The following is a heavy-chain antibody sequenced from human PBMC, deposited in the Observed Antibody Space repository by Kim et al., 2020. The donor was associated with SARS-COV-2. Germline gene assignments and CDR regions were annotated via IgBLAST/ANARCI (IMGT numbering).Heavy chain of an antibody. CDR1: GFTSSNYD. V-gene: IGHV3-23*01. CDR2: ISGSGETT. Sequence: GGSLRLSCAASGFTSSNYDMNWVRQAPGRGLEWVSGISGSGETTNYADSVKGRFIMSRDNSKDTLYLYMSTLSAEDTATYYCAKCDCGGGSCYLINFCGQETLLTVSS. J-gene: IGHJ1*01. D-gene: IGHD2-15*01. CDR3: AKCDCGGGSCYLINF.